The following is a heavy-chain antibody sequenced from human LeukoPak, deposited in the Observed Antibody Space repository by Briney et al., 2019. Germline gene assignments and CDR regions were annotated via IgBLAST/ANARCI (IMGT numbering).Heavy chain of an antibody. V-gene: IGHV4-39*01. CDR3: ARRLFAANRRQYYYYYYMDV. J-gene: IGHJ6*03. CDR2: IYYSGST. CDR1: GGSISSSSYY. Sequence: SETLSLTCTVSGGSISSSSYYWGRIRQPPGKGLEWIGSIYYSGSTYYNPSLKSRVTISVDTSKNQFSLKLSSVTAADTAVYYCARRLFAANRRQYYYYYYMDVWGKGTTVTVSS. D-gene: IGHD1/OR15-1a*01.